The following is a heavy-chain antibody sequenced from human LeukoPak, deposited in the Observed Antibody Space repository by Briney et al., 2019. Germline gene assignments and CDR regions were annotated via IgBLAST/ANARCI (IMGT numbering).Heavy chain of an antibody. CDR3: ARVKGSGWGIGFAY. CDR2: IYYSGST. CDR1: GGSISSYY. J-gene: IGHJ4*02. D-gene: IGHD6-19*01. Sequence: PSETLSLTCTVSGGSISSYYWSWIWQPPGKGLEWIGYIYYSGSTNYNPSLKSRVTISVDTSKNQFSLKLSSVTAADTAVYYCARVKGSGWGIGFAYWGQGTLVTVSS. V-gene: IGHV4-59*01.